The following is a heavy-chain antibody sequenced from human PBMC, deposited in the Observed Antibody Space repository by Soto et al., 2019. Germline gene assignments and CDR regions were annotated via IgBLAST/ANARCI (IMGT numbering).Heavy chain of an antibody. Sequence: SETLSLTCSVSGGSVSSGAYYWSWIRQPPEKGLEWIGYIYYSGSTNYNPSLKSRVTISVDTSKNQFSLKLTSVTAADAAVYYCARAISTGYNILTGYYMDYWGQGSLVTVSS. D-gene: IGHD3-9*01. J-gene: IGHJ4*02. CDR1: GGSVSSGAYY. V-gene: IGHV4-61*08. CDR2: IYYSGST. CDR3: ARAISTGYNILTGYYMDY.